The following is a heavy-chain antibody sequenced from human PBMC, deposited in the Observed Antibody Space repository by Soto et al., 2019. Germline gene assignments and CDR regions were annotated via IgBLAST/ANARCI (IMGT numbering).Heavy chain of an antibody. V-gene: IGHV3-23*01. D-gene: IGHD4-17*01. CDR3: AKRDYGDYGARD. J-gene: IGHJ4*02. CDR2: ISASGGNT. Sequence: EVQLLESGGGLVQPGGSLRLSCAGTGFTFSNYPMSWVRQAPGKGLYWVSGISASGGNTYYGDSVKGRLTISRDNSKNTLYLHMNSLRPEDTAVYYCAKRDYGDYGARDWGQGTLVTVSS. CDR1: GFTFSNYP.